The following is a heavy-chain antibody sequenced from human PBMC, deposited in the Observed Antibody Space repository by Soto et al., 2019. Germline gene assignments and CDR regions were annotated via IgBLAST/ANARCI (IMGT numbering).Heavy chain of an antibody. CDR3: APTWGCSSTSCPPGF. V-gene: IGHV3-30*03. CDR1: RFMFSSYG. D-gene: IGHD2-2*01. J-gene: IGHJ4*02. CDR2: ISNDGSSK. Sequence: GGSLRLSCAASRFMFSSYGMHWVRQAPGKGLEWVAVISNDGSSKNYADSVKGRFTISRDSSKNMLYLQMNSLILEDTAVYYCAPTWGCSSTSCPPGFWGQGTLVTVSS.